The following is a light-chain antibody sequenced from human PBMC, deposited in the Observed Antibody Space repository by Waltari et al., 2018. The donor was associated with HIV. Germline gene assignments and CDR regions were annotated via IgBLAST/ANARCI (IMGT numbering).Light chain of an antibody. V-gene: IGLV3-19*01. CDR1: ILRPYY. Sequence: SSELTQDPAVSVALGPTVRLTCQGGILRPYYASWYQQKPGQAPILVIYGKNNRPSGIPDRFYGSSSGNTASLTITGAQAEDEADYYCNSRDSSGHWVFGGGTKLTVL. CDR2: GKN. J-gene: IGLJ3*02. CDR3: NSRDSSGHWV.